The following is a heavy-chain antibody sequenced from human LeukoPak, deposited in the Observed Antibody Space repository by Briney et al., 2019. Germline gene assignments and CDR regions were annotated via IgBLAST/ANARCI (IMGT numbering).Heavy chain of an antibody. J-gene: IGHJ4*02. CDR2: IHYSGTT. Sequence: PSETLSLTCTVSGGSISSIGYYWGWIRQPPGRGLEWIGSIHYSGTTYYNPSLKSRVTISVDTSKNQFSLKLSSVTAADTAVYYCASGSGWPQIPFGYWGQGTLVTVSS. D-gene: IGHD6-19*01. CDR1: GGSISSIGYY. CDR3: ASGSGWPQIPFGY. V-gene: IGHV4-39*01.